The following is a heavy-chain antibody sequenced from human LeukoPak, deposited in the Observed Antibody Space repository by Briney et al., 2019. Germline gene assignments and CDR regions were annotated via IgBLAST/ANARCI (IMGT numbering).Heavy chain of an antibody. CDR2: ISTYNGNT. D-gene: IGHD2-2*01. CDR1: NYTFTSYG. CDR3: ATLGYCSSTSCLDP. Sequence: GASVKVSCKASNYTFTSYGIIWVRQAPGQGLEWMGWISTYNGNTNYAQKFQGRVTMTRDMSTSTVYMELSSLRSEDTAVYYCATLGYCSSTSCLDPWGQGTLVTVSS. J-gene: IGHJ5*02. V-gene: IGHV1-18*01.